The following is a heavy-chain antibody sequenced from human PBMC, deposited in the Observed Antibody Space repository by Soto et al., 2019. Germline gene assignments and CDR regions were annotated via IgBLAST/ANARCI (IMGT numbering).Heavy chain of an antibody. D-gene: IGHD6-19*01. V-gene: IGHV3-23*01. Sequence: GGSLRLSCEASGFIFSDYALSWVRQAPGKGLEWVSTVTSSAGRTYYADSVKGRFTISRDNSKNTLFLQLDSLRAEDTAIYYCAKGRQQWLVATFDSWGQGTLVTVSS. J-gene: IGHJ5*01. CDR1: GFIFSDYA. CDR3: AKGRQQWLVATFDS. CDR2: VTSSAGRT.